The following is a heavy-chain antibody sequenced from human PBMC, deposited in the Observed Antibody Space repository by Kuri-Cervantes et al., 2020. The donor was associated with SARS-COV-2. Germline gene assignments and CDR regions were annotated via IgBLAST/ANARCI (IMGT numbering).Heavy chain of an antibody. CDR2: IYHSGST. V-gene: IGHV4-38-2*02. CDR1: GYSISSGYY. Sequence: SQTLSLTCAVSGYSISSGYYWGWIRQPPGKGLEWIGYIYHSGSTYYNPSLKSRVTISVDRSKNQFSLKLSSVTAADTAVYYCAREKGDCSSTSCSDISFDYWGQGTLVTVSS. J-gene: IGHJ4*02. D-gene: IGHD2-2*01. CDR3: AREKGDCSSTSCSDISFDY.